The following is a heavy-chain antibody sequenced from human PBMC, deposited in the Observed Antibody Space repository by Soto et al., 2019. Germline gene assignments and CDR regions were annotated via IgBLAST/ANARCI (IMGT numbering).Heavy chain of an antibody. V-gene: IGHV4-34*01. CDR3: AIGRYSSSWSDY. Sequence: QVQLQQWGAGLLKPSETLSLTCAVYGGSFSGYYWSWIRQPPGKGLEWIGEIHHSGSTNYNPSLKSRVTISVDTSKNQFSLNLSSVTAADTAVYYCAIGRYSSSWSDYWGQGTLVTVSS. J-gene: IGHJ4*02. CDR1: GGSFSGYY. D-gene: IGHD6-13*01. CDR2: IHHSGST.